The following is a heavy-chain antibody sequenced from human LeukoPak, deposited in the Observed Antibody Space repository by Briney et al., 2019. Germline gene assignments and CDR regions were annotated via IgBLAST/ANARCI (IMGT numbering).Heavy chain of an antibody. CDR3: ARARAYNGYVY. CDR2: IYSSGST. CDR1: GGSISGHY. Sequence: SETLSLTCTVSGGSISGHYWSWIRQPPEKGLEWIGYIYSSGSTNYNPSLKSRVTISVDTSKNQFSLKLSSVTAADTAVYYCARARAYNGYVYWGQGTLVTVSS. J-gene: IGHJ4*02. D-gene: IGHD5-12*01. V-gene: IGHV4-59*11.